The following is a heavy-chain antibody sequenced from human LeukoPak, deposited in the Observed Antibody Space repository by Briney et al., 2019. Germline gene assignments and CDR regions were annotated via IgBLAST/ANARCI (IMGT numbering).Heavy chain of an antibody. CDR2: INHSGST. Sequence: SETLSLTCAVYGGSFSGYYWSWIRQPPGKGLEWIGEINHSGSTNYNPSLKSRVTISVDTSKNQFSLKLSSVTAADTAVYYCARVGSGSYFLDYWGQGTLVTVSS. CDR3: ARVGSGSYFLDY. J-gene: IGHJ4*02. CDR1: GGSFSGYY. D-gene: IGHD1-26*01. V-gene: IGHV4-34*01.